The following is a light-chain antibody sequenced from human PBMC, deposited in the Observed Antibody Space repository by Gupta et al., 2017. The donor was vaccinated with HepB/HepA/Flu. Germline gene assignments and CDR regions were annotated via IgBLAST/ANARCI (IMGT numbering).Light chain of an antibody. Sequence: QSVLTQPPSVSAAPGQKVTISCSGSTSNIGENSVSWYQHLPGTAPRLLIYKNNQRPSGIPDRFSGAKSGTSATLDITGLQTGDEADYYCAKRDNSQRGVFGGGTKLTVL. CDR1: TSNIGENS. V-gene: IGLV1-51*02. CDR2: KNN. J-gene: IGLJ3*02. CDR3: AKRDNSQRGV.